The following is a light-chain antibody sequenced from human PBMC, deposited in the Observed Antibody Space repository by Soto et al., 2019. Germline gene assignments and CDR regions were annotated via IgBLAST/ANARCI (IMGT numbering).Light chain of an antibody. V-gene: IGKV1-33*01. CDR2: DAS. Sequence: DIQMTQSPSSLSAYVGDRGTITCQASQDIGNYLNWYQQRPGKAPKXMILDASSLDTGVPSRFSGSGSGTDCTFTISSLQSEDIATYYCQQYYNVPITFGQGTRLEI. CDR1: QDIGNY. J-gene: IGKJ5*01. CDR3: QQYYNVPIT.